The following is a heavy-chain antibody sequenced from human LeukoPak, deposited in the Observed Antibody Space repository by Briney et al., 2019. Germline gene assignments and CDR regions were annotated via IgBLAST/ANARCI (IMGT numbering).Heavy chain of an antibody. Sequence: GGSLRLSCVASGFTFSSCGMHWVRQAPGKGPEWVAVISYDGSNKDYADSVRGRFTISRDNSKSTLYLQMNSLRADDTAVYYCARERWGDAFDIWGQGTKVTVSS. D-gene: IGHD1-26*01. J-gene: IGHJ3*02. CDR2: ISYDGSNK. CDR3: ARERWGDAFDI. CDR1: GFTFSSCG. V-gene: IGHV3-30*19.